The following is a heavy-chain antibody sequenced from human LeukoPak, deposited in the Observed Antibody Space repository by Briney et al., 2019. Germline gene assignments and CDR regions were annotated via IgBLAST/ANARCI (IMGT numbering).Heavy chain of an antibody. J-gene: IGHJ4*02. CDR1: GFVFSTSV. V-gene: IGHV3-7*01. CDR2: ISQDGSEI. D-gene: IGHD6-13*01. Sequence: GGSLRLSCAASGFVFSTSVMHWVRQAPGRGLEWVGNISQDGSEINYVDSVKGRFTISRDNAETSLYLQMNSLRAEDTAIYYCARDRHINSWSNDRFDYWGQGALVTVSS. CDR3: ARDRHINSWSNDRFDY.